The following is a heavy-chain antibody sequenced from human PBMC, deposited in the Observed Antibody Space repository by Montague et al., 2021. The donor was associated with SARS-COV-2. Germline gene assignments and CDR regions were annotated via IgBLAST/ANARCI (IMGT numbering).Heavy chain of an antibody. V-gene: IGHV4-59*01. CDR1: GGSISSYY. CDR3: ARGGGNSADYYNYTMDV. J-gene: IGHJ6*02. Sequence: SETLSLTCTVSGGSISSYYWTWIRQPPGKGLESIGYIYHNGSTKYNPPLKSRFTISVDTSKNQFSLKLSSVSVADTAVYYCARGGGNSADYYNYTMDVWGQGTTVTVFS. D-gene: IGHD4-23*01. CDR2: IYHNGST.